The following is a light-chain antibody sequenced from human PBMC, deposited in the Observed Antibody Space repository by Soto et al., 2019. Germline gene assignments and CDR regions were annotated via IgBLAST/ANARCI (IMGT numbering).Light chain of an antibody. V-gene: IGLV2-14*01. J-gene: IGLJ1*01. CDR2: DVS. CDR1: SSAVGGYNY. CDR3: SSYTSSSTPYV. Sequence: QSVLTQPASVSGSPGQSITISCTGTSSAVGGYNYVSWYQQHPGKAPKLMIYDVSNRPSGVSNRFSGSKSGNTASLTISGLQAEDEADYYCSSYTSSSTPYVFGTGIKVTVL.